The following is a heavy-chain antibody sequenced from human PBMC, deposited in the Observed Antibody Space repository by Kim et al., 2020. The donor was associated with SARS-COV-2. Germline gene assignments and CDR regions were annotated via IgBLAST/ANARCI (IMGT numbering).Heavy chain of an antibody. D-gene: IGHD2-21*02. V-gene: IGHV3-21*01. J-gene: IGHJ3*02. CDR2: ISSSSTYI. CDR1: GFTFNDYS. Sequence: GGSLRLSCAASGFTFNDYSMNWVRQAPGKGLEWVSSISSSSTYIYYSDSVRGRFTISRDNGKNSLYLQMNSLTVEDTAIYYCARVDLGIVVVTASRGRAFDIWGQGTMVTVSS. CDR3: ARVDLGIVVVTASRGRAFDI.